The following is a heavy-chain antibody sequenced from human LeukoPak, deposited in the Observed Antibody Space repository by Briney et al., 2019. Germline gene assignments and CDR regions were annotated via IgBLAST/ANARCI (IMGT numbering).Heavy chain of an antibody. J-gene: IGHJ4*02. CDR3: ARAGITMVRGVKSYYFDY. D-gene: IGHD3-10*01. V-gene: IGHV3-21*01. CDR1: GFTFSSYS. Sequence: GGSLRLSCATSGFTFSSYSMNWVRQAPGKGLEWVSSISSSSSYIYYADSVKGRFTISRDNAKNSLYLQMNSLRAEDTAVYYCARAGITMVRGVKSYYFDYWGQGTLVTVSS. CDR2: ISSSSSYI.